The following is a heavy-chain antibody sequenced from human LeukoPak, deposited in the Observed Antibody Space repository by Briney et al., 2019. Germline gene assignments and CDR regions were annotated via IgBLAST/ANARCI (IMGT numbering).Heavy chain of an antibody. Sequence: ASVKVSCKASGYTFTRYYMHWVRQAPGQGREWMGRINPKTDGTNYQQKLQGRVTSTRDPSISPDNLELIRRTFDDTAVYFCERGKIVVEPAAHIRLGPWG. J-gene: IGHJ5*02. CDR1: GYTFTRYY. CDR2: INPKTDGT. V-gene: IGHV1-2*01. CDR3: ERGKIVVEPAAHIRLGP. D-gene: IGHD2-2*01.